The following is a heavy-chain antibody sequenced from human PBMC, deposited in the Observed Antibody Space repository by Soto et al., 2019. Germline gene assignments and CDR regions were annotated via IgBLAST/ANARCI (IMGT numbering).Heavy chain of an antibody. CDR3: AREYREHTVTYYYYYMDV. V-gene: IGHV4-34*01. J-gene: IGHJ6*03. CDR2: INHSGST. CDR1: GGSFSGYY. D-gene: IGHD4-4*01. Sequence: PSETLALTCAVYGGSFSGYYWSWIRQPPGKGLEWIGEINHSGSTNYNPSLKSRVTISVDTSKNQFSLKLSSVTAADTAVYYCAREYREHTVTYYYYYMDVWGKGTTVTGSS.